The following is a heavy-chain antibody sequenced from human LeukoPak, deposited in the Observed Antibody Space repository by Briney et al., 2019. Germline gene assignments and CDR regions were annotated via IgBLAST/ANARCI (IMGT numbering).Heavy chain of an antibody. Sequence: SETLSLTCTVSGGSISSSSYYWGWIRQPPGKGLEWIGSIYHSGTTYYNPSLKSRVTISVDTSKNQFSLKLSSVTAADTAVCYCARSPSLYYGSDMDVWGQGTTVTVSS. CDR1: GGSISSSSYY. J-gene: IGHJ6*02. CDR3: ARSPSLYYGSDMDV. V-gene: IGHV4-39*07. D-gene: IGHD3-10*01. CDR2: IYHSGTT.